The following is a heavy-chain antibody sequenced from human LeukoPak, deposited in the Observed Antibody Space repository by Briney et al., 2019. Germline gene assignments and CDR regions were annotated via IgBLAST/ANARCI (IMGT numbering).Heavy chain of an antibody. D-gene: IGHD3-22*01. CDR3: AKGAYYYDSSGYYTFDY. CDR1: GFTFSSYA. Sequence: TGGSLRLSCAASGFTFSSYAMSWVRQAPGKGLEWVSAISGSGGSTYYADSVKGRFTISRDNSKNTLYLQMNSPRAEDTAVYYCAKGAYYYDSSGYYTFDYWGQGTLVTVSS. J-gene: IGHJ4*02. CDR2: ISGSGGST. V-gene: IGHV3-23*01.